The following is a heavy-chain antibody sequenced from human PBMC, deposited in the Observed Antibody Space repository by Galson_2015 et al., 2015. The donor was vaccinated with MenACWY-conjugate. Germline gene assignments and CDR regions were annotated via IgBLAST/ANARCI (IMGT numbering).Heavy chain of an antibody. CDR1: GFTFNNYA. Sequence: SLRLSCAASGFTFNNYAMNWVRQVPGKGLEWVSVIGNSGGSTSYADSVKGRFTISRDNSKNTLYLQMNSLRAEGTAVYYCARERWVRGVFFDQWGQGTLVTVSS. J-gene: IGHJ4*02. CDR2: IGNSGGST. V-gene: IGHV3-23*01. CDR3: ARERWVRGVFFDQ. D-gene: IGHD3-10*01.